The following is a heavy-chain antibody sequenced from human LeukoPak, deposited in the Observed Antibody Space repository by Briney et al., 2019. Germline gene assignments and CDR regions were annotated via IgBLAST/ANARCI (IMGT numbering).Heavy chain of an antibody. CDR3: ARHDHGYSSGRFDQ. V-gene: IGHV4-39*01. CDR1: GGSISSSSYS. D-gene: IGHD5-18*01. J-gene: IGHJ4*02. Sequence: KPSETLSLTCTVSGGSISSSSYSWGWIRQPPGKGLEWIGSIYYSGSTYYNPSLKSRVTISVDTYKNQFSLKLTSVSAADTAVYYCARHDHGYSSGRFDQWGQGALVTVTS. CDR2: IYYSGST.